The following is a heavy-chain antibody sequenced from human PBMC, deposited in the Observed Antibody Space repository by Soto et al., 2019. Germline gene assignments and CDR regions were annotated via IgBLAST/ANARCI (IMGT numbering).Heavy chain of an antibody. CDR2: IYYSGST. J-gene: IGHJ4*02. V-gene: IGHV4-39*01. CDR3: ERQRTSVVTQAYFDV. CDR1: YGSISVSNVF. Sequence: SETLSLTCTVSYGSISVSNVFWGWVRQPPGKGLEWIGSIYYSGSTYNNPSLRSRVSMSIDTSKDQFSLKLKSVTAADTALYFCERQRTSVVTQAYFDVWGPGSLVTVSS. D-gene: IGHD2-21*02.